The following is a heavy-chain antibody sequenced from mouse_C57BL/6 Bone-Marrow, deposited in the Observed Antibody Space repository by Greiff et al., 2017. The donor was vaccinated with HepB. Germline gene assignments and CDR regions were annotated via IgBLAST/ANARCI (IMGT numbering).Heavy chain of an antibody. J-gene: IGHJ2*01. CDR3: SRIYDYDGYYFDD. V-gene: IGHV1-54*01. Sequence: VQGVESGAELVRPGTSVKVSCKASGYAFTNYLIEWVKQRPGQGLEWIGVINPGSGGTNYNEKFKGKATLTADKSSSTAYMQLSSLTSEDSAVYFCSRIYDYDGYYFDDWGQGTTLTVSS. CDR1: GYAFTNYL. D-gene: IGHD2-4*01. CDR2: INPGSGGT.